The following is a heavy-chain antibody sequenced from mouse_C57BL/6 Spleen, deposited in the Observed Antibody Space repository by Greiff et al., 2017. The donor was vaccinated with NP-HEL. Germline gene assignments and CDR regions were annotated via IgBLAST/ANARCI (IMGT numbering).Heavy chain of an antibody. CDR2: INYDGSST. CDR1: GFTFSDYY. J-gene: IGHJ1*03. V-gene: IGHV5-16*01. D-gene: IGHD1-1*01. CDR3: ARDMQGYYGSSYWYFDV. Sequence: EVKLVESEGGLVQPGSSMKLSCTASGFTFSDYYMAWVRQVPEKGLEWVANINYDGSSTYYLDSLKSRFIISRDNAKNILYLQMSSLKSEDTATYYCARDMQGYYGSSYWYFDVWGTGTTVTVSS.